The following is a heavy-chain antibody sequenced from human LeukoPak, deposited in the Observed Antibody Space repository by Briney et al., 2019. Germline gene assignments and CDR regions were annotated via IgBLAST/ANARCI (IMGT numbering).Heavy chain of an antibody. CDR3: ATSYIVVVPAALGY. CDR1: GYTFTGYY. D-gene: IGHD2-2*01. J-gene: IGHJ4*02. V-gene: IGHV1-2*02. Sequence: ASVKVSCKASGYTFTGYYMHWLRQAPGQGLEWMGWINPNSGGTNYAQKFQGRVTMTRDTSISTAYMELSRLRSDDTAVYYCATSYIVVVPAALGYWGQGTLVTVSS. CDR2: INPNSGGT.